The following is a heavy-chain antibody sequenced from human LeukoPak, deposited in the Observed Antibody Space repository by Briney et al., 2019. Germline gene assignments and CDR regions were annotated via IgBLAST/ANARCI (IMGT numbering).Heavy chain of an antibody. D-gene: IGHD3-16*01. J-gene: IGHJ4*02. CDR1: GGSISSGSYY. CDR3: ARHWAWGKVTLFDY. V-gene: IGHV4-61*02. CDR2: IYTSGST. Sequence: SETLSLTCTVSGGSISSGSYYWSWIRQPAGKGLQWIGRIYTSGSTKYNPSLQSRVSISLDTSKNQFSLKLNSVTAADTAVYYCARHWAWGKVTLFDYWGQGTLVTVSS.